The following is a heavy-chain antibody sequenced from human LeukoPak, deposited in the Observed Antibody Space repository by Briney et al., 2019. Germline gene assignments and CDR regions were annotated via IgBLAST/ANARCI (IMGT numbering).Heavy chain of an antibody. D-gene: IGHD3-22*01. V-gene: IGHV3-23*01. J-gene: IGHJ4*02. CDR3: AKEGYYYDSSGYYTGGYFDY. CDR2: ISGSGGRT. CDR1: GFTFSSYG. Sequence: GGSLRLSCAASGFTFSSYGMSWVRQAPGKGLEWVSAISGSGGRTYYADSVKGRFSISRDNSKNTLYLQMNSLRAEDTAVYYCAKEGYYYDSSGYYTGGYFDYWGQGTLVTVSS.